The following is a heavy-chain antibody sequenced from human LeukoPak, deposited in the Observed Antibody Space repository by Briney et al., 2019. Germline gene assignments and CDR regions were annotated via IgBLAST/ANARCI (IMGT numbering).Heavy chain of an antibody. V-gene: IGHV1-18*01. D-gene: IGHD2-15*01. J-gene: IGHJ4*02. CDR2: ISAYNGNT. CDR1: GYTFTSYG. CDR3: ARLTAGVVVAAHHVVEAKLYHYFDY. Sequence: ASVKVSCKASGYTFTSYGISWVRQAPGQGLEWMGWISAYNGNTNYAQKLQGRVTMTTDPSTSTAYTELRSLRSDDTAVYYCARLTAGVVVAAHHVVEAKLYHYFDYWGQGTLVTVSS.